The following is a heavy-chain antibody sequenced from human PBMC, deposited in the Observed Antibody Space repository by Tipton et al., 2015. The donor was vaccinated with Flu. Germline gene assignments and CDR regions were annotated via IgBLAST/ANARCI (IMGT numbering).Heavy chain of an antibody. D-gene: IGHD3-22*01. CDR2: IYYSGST. Sequence: LRLSCTVSGGSIGSGGYYWSWIRQHPGKGLEWIGYIYYSGSTYYNPSLKSRVTISVDTPKNQFSLKLSSVTAADTAVYYCAREGDYYDSSGPISLFYYWGQGTLVTSPQ. J-gene: IGHJ4*02. V-gene: IGHV4-31*02. CDR1: GGSIGSGGYY. CDR3: AREGDYYDSSGPISLFYY.